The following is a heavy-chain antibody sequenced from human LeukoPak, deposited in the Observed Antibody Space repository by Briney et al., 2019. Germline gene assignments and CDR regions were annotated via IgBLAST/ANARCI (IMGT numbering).Heavy chain of an antibody. Sequence: GESLKISCKGSGYSFTSYWIGWVRQLPGKGLAWMGIIYPGDSDTTYSPSFQGQVTISADKSISTAYLQWSSLKASDTAMYYCAMRTIFEAEHYGMDVWGQGTTVTVSS. V-gene: IGHV5-51*01. CDR3: AMRTIFEAEHYGMDV. CDR1: GYSFTSYW. J-gene: IGHJ6*02. CDR2: IYPGDSDT. D-gene: IGHD3-3*01.